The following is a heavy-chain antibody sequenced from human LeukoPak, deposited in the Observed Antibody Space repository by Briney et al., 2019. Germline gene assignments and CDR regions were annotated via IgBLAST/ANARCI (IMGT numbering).Heavy chain of an antibody. D-gene: IGHD3-3*01. CDR3: AKDWSGYDAFDI. CDR1: GFTFSSYA. Sequence: QTGGSLRLSCAASGFTFSSYAMSWVRQAPGKGREWVSAISGSGGSTYYADSVKGRFTISRDNSKNTLYLQMNSLRAEDTAVYYCAKDWSGYDAFDIWGQGTMVTVSS. CDR2: ISGSGGST. V-gene: IGHV3-23*01. J-gene: IGHJ3*02.